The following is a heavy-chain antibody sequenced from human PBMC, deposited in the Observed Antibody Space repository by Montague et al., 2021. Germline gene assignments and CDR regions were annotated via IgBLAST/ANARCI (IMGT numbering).Heavy chain of an antibody. Sequence: SLRLSCAASGFTFTDYCMTWVRQAPGKGLEWVAHINQDRTLTHYAASVKGRFTISRDNAKNSLYLQMNSLRAEDTALYYCARDNSGVFDIWGQGTMVTVSS. J-gene: IGHJ3*02. CDR2: INQDRTLT. CDR3: ARDNSGVFDI. D-gene: IGHD3-3*01. V-gene: IGHV3-7*05. CDR1: GFTFTDYC.